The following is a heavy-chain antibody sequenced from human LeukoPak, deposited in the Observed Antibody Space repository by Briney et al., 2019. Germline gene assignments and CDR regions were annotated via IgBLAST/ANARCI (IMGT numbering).Heavy chain of an antibody. V-gene: IGHV3-48*02. Sequence: GGSLRLSCAASGFIFSTYNMKWVRQPPGKGLEWVSFISSGSTTMYYADSVKGRFTISRDNAKNSLYLQMNSLRDEDTAVYYCARIRDYGDYSGDFWGQGTLVTVSS. D-gene: IGHD4-17*01. CDR3: ARIRDYGDYSGDF. J-gene: IGHJ4*02. CDR2: ISSGSTTM. CDR1: GFIFSTYN.